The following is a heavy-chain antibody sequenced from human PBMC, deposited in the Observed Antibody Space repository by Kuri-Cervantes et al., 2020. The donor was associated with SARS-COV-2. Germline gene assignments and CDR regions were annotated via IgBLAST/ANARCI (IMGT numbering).Heavy chain of an antibody. Sequence: GGSLRLSCAASGLTFSSYAMHWVRQAPGKGLEWVAVISYDGRNKYYADSVKGRFTISRDNSKNTLYLQMNSLRAEDTAVYYCARDREWELLHAGAFDIWGQGTMVTVSS. D-gene: IGHD1-26*01. CDR2: ISYDGRNK. J-gene: IGHJ3*02. CDR1: GLTFSSYA. V-gene: IGHV3-30*04. CDR3: ARDREWELLHAGAFDI.